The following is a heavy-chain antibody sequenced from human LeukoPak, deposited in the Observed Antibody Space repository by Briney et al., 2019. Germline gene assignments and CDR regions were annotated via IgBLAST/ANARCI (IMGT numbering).Heavy chain of an antibody. CDR1: GFTFSSFG. CDR2: IRNDGSTK. J-gene: IGHJ3*02. Sequence: PGGSLRLSCAASGFTFSSFGKHWVRQAPGKGLEWVAFIRNDGSTKYYADSVKGRFTISRDNSKNTLYLQMNSLRAEDTAVYYCARDRSAVSGDAFDNWGQGTMVTVSS. D-gene: IGHD4-11*01. V-gene: IGHV3-30*02. CDR3: ARDRSAVSGDAFDN.